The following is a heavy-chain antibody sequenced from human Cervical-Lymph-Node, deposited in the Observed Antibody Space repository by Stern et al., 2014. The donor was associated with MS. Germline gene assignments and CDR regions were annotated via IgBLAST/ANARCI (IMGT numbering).Heavy chain of an antibody. CDR3: ARGPDHSGGYYYAY. V-gene: IGHV1-69*01. CDR2: IIPIFGTA. CDR1: GGTFNRYA. D-gene: IGHD3-22*01. J-gene: IGHJ4*02. Sequence: QMQLVQSGAEVKKPGSSVKVSCTASGGTFNRYAISWVRQAPGQGLEWMGGIIPIFGTANYAQKFQGRVTITADESTSTAYMEVSSLRSEDTAVYYCARGPDHSGGYYYAYWGQGTLVTVSS.